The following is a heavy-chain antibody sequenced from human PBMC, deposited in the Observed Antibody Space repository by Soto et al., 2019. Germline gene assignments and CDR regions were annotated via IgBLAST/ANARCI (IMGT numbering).Heavy chain of an antibody. Sequence: EVQLVESGGGLVQPGGSLRLSCAASGFTFSDHYMDWVRQAPGKGLEWVGRIRNKANSYTTEYAASVKGRFTISRDDSTSSLYLQMNSLKTEDTAVYYCASPHSSSWYGSYFDYWGQGTLVTVSS. CDR3: ASPHSSSWYGSYFDY. D-gene: IGHD6-13*01. V-gene: IGHV3-72*01. CDR2: IRNKANSYTT. J-gene: IGHJ4*02. CDR1: GFTFSDHY.